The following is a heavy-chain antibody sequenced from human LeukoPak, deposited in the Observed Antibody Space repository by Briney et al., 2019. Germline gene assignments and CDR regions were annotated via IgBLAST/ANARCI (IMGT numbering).Heavy chain of an antibody. V-gene: IGHV1-8*01. Sequence: GASVTVSCKASGYTFTNYDINWVRQVPGQGLEWMAWMTPKSGNTDHEQKFQGRLTMTRDISISTAYMELSSLRSEGTAVYYCAFCGGDCGGAFDVWGEGTTVTVSS. D-gene: IGHD2-21*02. J-gene: IGHJ3*01. CDR2: MTPKSGNT. CDR1: GYTFTNYD. CDR3: AFCGGDCGGAFDV.